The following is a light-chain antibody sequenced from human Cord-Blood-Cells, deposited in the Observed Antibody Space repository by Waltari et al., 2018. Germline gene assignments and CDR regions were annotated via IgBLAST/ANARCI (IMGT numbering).Light chain of an antibody. V-gene: IGKV3-15*01. J-gene: IGKJ2*01. CDR1: QSVSSN. CDR2: GAS. Sequence: EIVMRQSPATLAVSAGERATLSCRASQSVSSNLAWYQQKPGQAPRRLIYGASTSATGIPARFSGSGSGTEFTLTISSLQSEDFAVYYCQQYNNWPPYTFGQGTKLEIK. CDR3: QQYNNWPPYT.